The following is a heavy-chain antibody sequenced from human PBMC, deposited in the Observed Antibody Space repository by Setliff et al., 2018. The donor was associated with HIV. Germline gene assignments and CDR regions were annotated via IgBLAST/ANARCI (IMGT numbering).Heavy chain of an antibody. CDR1: GGSFSGYY. J-gene: IGHJ4*02. Sequence: ETLSLTCAVYGGSFSGYYWSWIRQPPGKGLEWIGEINHSGSTNYNPSLKSRVTISVDTSKNQFSLKLSSVTAADTAMYYCARHEVPKTDGYRYWGQGTLVTVSS. V-gene: IGHV4-34*01. CDR3: ARHEVPKTDGYRY. CDR2: INHSGST. D-gene: IGHD5-18*01.